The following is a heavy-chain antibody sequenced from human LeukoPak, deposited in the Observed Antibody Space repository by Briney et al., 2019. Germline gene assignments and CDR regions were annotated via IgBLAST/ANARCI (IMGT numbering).Heavy chain of an antibody. J-gene: IGHJ4*02. D-gene: IGHD3-3*01. CDR3: ARTTYDFWSGYYRGYFDY. CDR2: IYPGDSDT. CDR1: GYSFTSYW. V-gene: IGHV5-51*01. Sequence: GESLKISCKGSGYSFTSYWIGWVRQMPGKGLEWMGIIYPGDSDTRYSPSFQGQVTISADKSISTAYLQWSSLKASDTAMYYCARTTYDFWSGYYRGYFDYWGQGTLVTVSS.